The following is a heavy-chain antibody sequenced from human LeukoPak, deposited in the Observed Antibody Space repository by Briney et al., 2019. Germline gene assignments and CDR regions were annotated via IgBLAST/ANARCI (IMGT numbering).Heavy chain of an antibody. D-gene: IGHD3-10*01. CDR2: IYYSGST. Sequence: TSETLSLTCTVSGGSISSSSYYWGWIRQPPGKGLEWIGYIYYSGSTNYNPSLKSRVTISVDTSKNQFSLKLSSVTAADTAVYYCARAPGWFGELLLDYWGQGTLVTVSS. V-gene: IGHV4-61*05. CDR3: ARAPGWFGELLLDY. J-gene: IGHJ4*02. CDR1: GGSISSSSYY.